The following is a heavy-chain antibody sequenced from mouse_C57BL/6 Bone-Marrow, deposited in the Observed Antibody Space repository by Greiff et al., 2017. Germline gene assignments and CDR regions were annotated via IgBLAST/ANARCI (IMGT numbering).Heavy chain of an antibody. CDR2: IYPGDGDT. Sequence: LVESGAELVKPGASVKISCKASGYAFSSYWMNWVKQRPGKGLEWIGQIYPGDGDTNYNGKFKGKATLTADKSASTAYMQLSSLTSEDSAVYFCARIYYDPAMDYWGQGTSVTVSS. D-gene: IGHD2-4*01. J-gene: IGHJ4*01. V-gene: IGHV1-80*01. CDR3: ARIYYDPAMDY. CDR1: GYAFSSYW.